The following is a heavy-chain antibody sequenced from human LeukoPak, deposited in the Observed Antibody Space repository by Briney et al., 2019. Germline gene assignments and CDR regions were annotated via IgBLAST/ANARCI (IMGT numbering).Heavy chain of an antibody. Sequence: PGGSLRLSCAASGFSFSSYSFNWVRQAPGKGLEWVSYISRIMSYADSVKGRFTISRDNSMNTLYLQMNSLRPEDTAVYYCAKDWGSYFASGSSYFDTWGQGILVTVSS. CDR3: AKDWGSYFASGSSYFDT. CDR2: ISRIM. D-gene: IGHD3-10*01. V-gene: IGHV3-48*01. J-gene: IGHJ4*02. CDR1: GFSFSSYS.